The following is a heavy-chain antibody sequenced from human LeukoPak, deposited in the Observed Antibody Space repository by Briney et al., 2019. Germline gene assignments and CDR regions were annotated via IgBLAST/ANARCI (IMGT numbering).Heavy chain of an antibody. V-gene: IGHV1-3*01. D-gene: IGHD3-9*01. Sequence: ASVKVSCKASGYTFTYYAMHWVRQAPGQRLECMGWINAVNGNTKYSQKFQGRVTITRDTSASAAYMELSSLRSEDTAVYYCAREGMTYYDILTGYYKEYYFDYWGQGTLVTVSS. CDR2: INAVNGNT. CDR3: AREGMTYYDILTGYYKEYYFDY. CDR1: GYTFTYYA. J-gene: IGHJ4*02.